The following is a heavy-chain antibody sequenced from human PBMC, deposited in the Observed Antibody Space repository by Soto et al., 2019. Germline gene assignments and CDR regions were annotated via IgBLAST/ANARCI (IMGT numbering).Heavy chain of an antibody. Sequence: EVQLVESRGGLVQPGGSLRLSCAASGFTFSSYWMHWVRQGPGEGLVWVSRIMSDGSGTTYADSVKGRFTISRDNAKNTLYLQMNSLRAEDTAVYHCARSRGSGGVEYNMDVWGQGTTVTVSS. D-gene: IGHD3-16*01. CDR2: IMSDGSGT. CDR1: GFTFSSYW. CDR3: ARSRGSGGVEYNMDV. V-gene: IGHV3-74*01. J-gene: IGHJ6*02.